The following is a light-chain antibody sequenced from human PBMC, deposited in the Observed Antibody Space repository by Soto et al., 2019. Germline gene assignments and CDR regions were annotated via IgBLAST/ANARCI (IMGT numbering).Light chain of an antibody. CDR2: AAS. V-gene: IGKV1-39*01. CDR1: QSISSY. J-gene: IGKJ5*01. Sequence: DIQMTQSPSSLSASVGDRVTITCRASQSISSYLNWYQQKPGKAPKLLVYAASSLQSGVPSRFSGSGSGTDFTLTISSLQPEDFAAYYCQQSHGTPITFGQGTRLEIK. CDR3: QQSHGTPIT.